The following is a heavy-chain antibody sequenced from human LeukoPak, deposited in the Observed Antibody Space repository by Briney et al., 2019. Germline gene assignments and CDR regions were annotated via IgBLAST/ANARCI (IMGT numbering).Heavy chain of an antibody. CDR1: GGSISRYY. J-gene: IGHJ4*02. Sequence: SETLPLTCTVSGGSISRYYWSWVRQPPGKGLEWIGYIYYSGSTNYNPSLMSRVTISVDTSKNQFSLKVSTVTAADTAVYYCARGGYSGYYYYFDYWGQGTLVTVSS. V-gene: IGHV4-59*01. D-gene: IGHD3-22*01. CDR3: ARGGYSGYYYYFDY. CDR2: IYYSGST.